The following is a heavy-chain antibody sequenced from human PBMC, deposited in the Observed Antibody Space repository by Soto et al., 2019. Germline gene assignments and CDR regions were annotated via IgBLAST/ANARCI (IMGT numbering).Heavy chain of an antibody. CDR1: GGTFSSYA. CDR3: ARPIDSRTPRTYDYFLLDF. CDR2: IIPIFGTA. D-gene: IGHD1-7*01. J-gene: IGHJ6*03. V-gene: IGHV1-69*13. Sequence: ASVKVSCKASGGTFSSYAISWVRQAPGQGLEWMGGIIPIFGTANYAQKFQGKVTITADDSTSTAYTELSSLRPEDTVVYYCARPIDSRTPRTYDYFLLDFWGKGTPVTVSS.